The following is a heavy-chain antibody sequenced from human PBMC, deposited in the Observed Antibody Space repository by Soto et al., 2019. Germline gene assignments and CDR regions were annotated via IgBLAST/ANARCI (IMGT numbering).Heavy chain of an antibody. J-gene: IGHJ4*02. D-gene: IGHD5-18*01. CDR2: MNPNSGNT. Sequence: ASVKVSCKASGYTFTSYDINWVRQATGQGLEWMGWMNPNSGNTGYAQKFQGRVTMTRNTSISTAYMELSSLRSEDTAVYYCATRSGYTYGYVTTDYWGQGTMVTVSS. CDR1: GYTFTSYD. CDR3: ATRSGYTYGYVTTDY. V-gene: IGHV1-8*01.